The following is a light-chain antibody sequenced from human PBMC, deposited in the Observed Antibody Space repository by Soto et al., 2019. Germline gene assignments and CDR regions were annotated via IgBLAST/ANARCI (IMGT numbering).Light chain of an antibody. J-gene: IGKJ4*01. CDR2: AAS. CDR3: LQDYNYPLT. CDR1: PGIRND. V-gene: IGKV1-6*01. Sequence: IQMTQSPSTLSGSVGDRVTITCRASPGIRNDLGWYQQKPGKAPKLLIYAASSLQSGVPSRFSGSGSGTDFTLTISSLQPEDFATYYCLQDYNYPLTFGGGTKVDIK.